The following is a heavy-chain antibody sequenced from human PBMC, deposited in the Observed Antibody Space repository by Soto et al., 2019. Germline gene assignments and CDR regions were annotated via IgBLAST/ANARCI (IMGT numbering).Heavy chain of an antibody. Sequence: LRLSCAASGFTFSSYAMSWVRQAPGKGLEWVSAISGSGGSTSYADSVKGRFTISRDNSKNTLYLQMNSLRAEDTAVYYCAKASGYSYGYFDYWGQGTLVTVSS. CDR1: GFTFSSYA. J-gene: IGHJ4*02. V-gene: IGHV3-23*01. CDR2: ISGSGGST. CDR3: AKASGYSYGYFDY. D-gene: IGHD5-18*01.